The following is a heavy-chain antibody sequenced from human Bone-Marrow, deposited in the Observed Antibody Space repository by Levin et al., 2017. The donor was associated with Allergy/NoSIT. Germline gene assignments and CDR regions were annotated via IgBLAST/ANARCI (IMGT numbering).Heavy chain of an antibody. V-gene: IGHV4-34*01. CDR2: INHSGST. CDR1: GGSFSGYY. CDR3: AREPRRSYNWNRRNWFDP. Sequence: PSETLSLTCAVYGGSFSGYYWSWIRQPPGKGLEWIGEINHSGSTNYNPSLKSRVTISVDTSKNQFSLKLSSVTAADTAVYYCAREPRRSYNWNRRNWFDPWGQGTLVTVSS. D-gene: IGHD1-20*01. J-gene: IGHJ5*02.